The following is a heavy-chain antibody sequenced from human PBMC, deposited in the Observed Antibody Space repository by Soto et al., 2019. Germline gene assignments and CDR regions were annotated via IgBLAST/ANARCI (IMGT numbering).Heavy chain of an antibody. V-gene: IGHV4-59*08. CDR3: ARRYSSGFDY. Sequence: SETLSLTCTVSGGSISGYYWSWIRQPPGKGLEWIGYMYNTGSTVYNPSFKSRVTISVDTSKNQFSLNLSSVTAADTAVYYCARRYSSGFDYWGQGTLVTVS. J-gene: IGHJ4*02. CDR2: MYNTGST. D-gene: IGHD6-19*01. CDR1: GGSISGYY.